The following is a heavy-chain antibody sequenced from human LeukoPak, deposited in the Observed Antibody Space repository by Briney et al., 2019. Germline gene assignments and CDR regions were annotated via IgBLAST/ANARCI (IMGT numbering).Heavy chain of an antibody. J-gene: IGHJ5*02. CDR3: ARVNYDILTGQGGWFDP. CDR1: GGSISSYY. V-gene: IGHV4-59*01. Sequence: PSETLSLTCTVSGGSISSYYWSWIRQPPGKGLEWIGYIYYSGSTNYNPSLKSRVTISVDTSKNQFSLKLSSVTAADTAVYYCARVNYDILTGQGGWFDPWGQGTLVTVSS. CDR2: IYYSGST. D-gene: IGHD3-9*01.